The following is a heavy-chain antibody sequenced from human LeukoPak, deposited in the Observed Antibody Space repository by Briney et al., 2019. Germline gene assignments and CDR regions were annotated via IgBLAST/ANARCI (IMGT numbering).Heavy chain of an antibody. J-gene: IGHJ4*02. CDR2: IISSGGST. Sequence: GGSLRLSCAASGFTFSSYAMSWVRQAPGKGLEWVSAIISSGGSTYSADSVKGRFTISRDNSKNTLYLQMNSLRAEDTAVYYCAKSYDFWSGYAADYWGQGTLVTVSS. D-gene: IGHD3-3*01. CDR1: GFTFSSYA. CDR3: AKSYDFWSGYAADY. V-gene: IGHV3-23*01.